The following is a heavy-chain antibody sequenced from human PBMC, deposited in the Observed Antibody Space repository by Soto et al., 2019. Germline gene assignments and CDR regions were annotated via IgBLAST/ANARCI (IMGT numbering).Heavy chain of an antibody. CDR2: ISSGSDTI. J-gene: IGHJ4*01. CDR3: ARVSKTWEDDY. V-gene: IGHV3-48*02. Sequence: EVQLVESGGGVVQPGGSLRLSCSVSGFTFSDYGVNWVRQAPGKGLEWIAYISSGSDTIYYAESVQGRFTISRDDAKNSLFLQMNNLRNEDTAVYYCARVSKTWEDDYWGHGTLVTVSS. CDR1: GFTFSDYG. D-gene: IGHD1-26*01.